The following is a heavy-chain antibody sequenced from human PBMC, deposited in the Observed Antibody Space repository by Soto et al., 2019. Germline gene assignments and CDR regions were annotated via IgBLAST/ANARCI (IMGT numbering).Heavy chain of an antibody. Sequence: QVQVVESGGGVVQPGRSLRLSCAASGFTFSSYGIHWVRQAPGKGLEWMAVISYDGSNKYYADSVKGRFTISRDNSKNTLYLQMNSLRSEDTAVYYCAKEYYYGSGRGYYGMDVWGQGTTVTVSS. D-gene: IGHD3-10*01. V-gene: IGHV3-30*18. J-gene: IGHJ6*02. CDR2: ISYDGSNK. CDR3: AKEYYYGSGRGYYGMDV. CDR1: GFTFSSYG.